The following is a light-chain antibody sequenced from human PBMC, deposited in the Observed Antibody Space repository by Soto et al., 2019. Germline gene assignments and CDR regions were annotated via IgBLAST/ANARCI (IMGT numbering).Light chain of an antibody. CDR1: NIGSKS. CDR2: YDS. V-gene: IGLV3-21*04. J-gene: IGLJ3*02. CDR3: QVWDSSSDHPV. Sequence: SYELTQPPSVAVAPGKTARITCGGNNIGSKSVHWYQQKPGQAPVLVIYYDSERPSGIPERFSGSNSANTATLTMSRVEAGDEADYYCQVWDSSSDHPVFGGGTKLTVL.